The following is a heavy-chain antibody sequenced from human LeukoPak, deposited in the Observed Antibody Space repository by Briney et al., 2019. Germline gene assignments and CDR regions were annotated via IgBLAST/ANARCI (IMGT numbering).Heavy chain of an antibody. CDR2: IRYDGSNK. D-gene: IGHD6-19*01. CDR1: GFTFSSYG. Sequence: GGSLRLSCAASGFTFSSYGMHWVRQAPGKGLEWVAFIRYDGSNKYYADSVKGRFTISRDNSKNTLYLQMNSLRAEDTAVYYCAKDGSIAVAYAFDIWGQGTMDTVSS. V-gene: IGHV3-30*02. J-gene: IGHJ3*02. CDR3: AKDGSIAVAYAFDI.